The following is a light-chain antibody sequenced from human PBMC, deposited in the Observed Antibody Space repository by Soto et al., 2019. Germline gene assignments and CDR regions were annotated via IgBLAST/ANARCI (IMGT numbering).Light chain of an antibody. CDR1: QSVGSD. Sequence: EKVMTQSPATLSVSPGERATLSCRASQSVGSDLAWYQQKPGQPPRLLIYDASTRATGIPSRFSGSGSGTEFTLTISSLKSEDFAVYYCQQYDNWPRTFGQGTQ. J-gene: IGKJ1*01. CDR2: DAS. CDR3: QQYDNWPRT. V-gene: IGKV3-15*01.